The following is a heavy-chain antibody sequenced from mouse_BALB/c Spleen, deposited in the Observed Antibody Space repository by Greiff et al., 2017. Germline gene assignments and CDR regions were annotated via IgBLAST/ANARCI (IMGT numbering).Heavy chain of an antibody. CDR2: IDPANGNT. D-gene: IGHD1-2*01. V-gene: IGHV14-3*02. CDR1: GFNIKDTY. CDR3: AFTTATDYFDY. J-gene: IGHJ2*01. Sequence: EVQLQESGAELVKPGASVKLSCTASGFNIKDTYMHWVKQRPEQGLEWIGRIDPANGNTKYDPKFQGKATITADTSSNTAYLQLSSLTSEDTAVYYCAFTTATDYFDYWGQGTTLTVSS.